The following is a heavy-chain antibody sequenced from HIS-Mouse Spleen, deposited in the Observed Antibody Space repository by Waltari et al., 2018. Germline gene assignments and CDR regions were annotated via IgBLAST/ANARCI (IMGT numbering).Heavy chain of an antibody. CDR1: GFSLSTTGMC. CDR2: IDWDDDK. Sequence: QVTLRESGPALVKPTQTLTLTRTFSGFSLSTTGMCVCWIRQPPGKALEWLARIDWDDDKYYSTSLKTRLTISRDTSKNQVVLTMTNMDPLDTATYYCARIAEGYTSGWYAFDYWGQGTLVTVSS. J-gene: IGHJ4*02. D-gene: IGHD6-19*01. CDR3: ARIAEGYTSGWYAFDY. V-gene: IGHV2-70*15.